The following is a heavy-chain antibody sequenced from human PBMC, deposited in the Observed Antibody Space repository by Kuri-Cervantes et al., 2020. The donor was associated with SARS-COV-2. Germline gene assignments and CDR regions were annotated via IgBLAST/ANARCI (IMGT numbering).Heavy chain of an antibody. J-gene: IGHJ4*02. V-gene: IGHV3-30*03. D-gene: IGHD1-14*01. CDR1: GFTFSSYA. CDR3: AGEKEPLT. CDR2: ISNDGRNK. Sequence: GGSLRLSCAASGFTFSSYAMSWVRQAPGKGLEWVAVISNDGRNKYYADSVKGRFTISRDNSKNTLYLQMNSLRVEDTAVYYCAGEKEPLTWGQGTLVTVSS.